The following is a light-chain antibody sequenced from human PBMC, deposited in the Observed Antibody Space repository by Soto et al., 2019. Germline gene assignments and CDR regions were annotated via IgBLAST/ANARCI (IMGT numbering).Light chain of an antibody. CDR3: CSYAGSSPFV. V-gene: IGLV2-23*01. CDR1: SSDVGSYNL. J-gene: IGLJ1*01. CDR2: EGS. Sequence: QLVLTQPASVSGSPGQSITISCTGTSSDVGSYNLVSWYQQHPGKAPKLMIYEGSKRPSGVSNRFSGSKSGNTASLTISGLQAEDEADYYCCSYAGSSPFVFGTGTKVTVL.